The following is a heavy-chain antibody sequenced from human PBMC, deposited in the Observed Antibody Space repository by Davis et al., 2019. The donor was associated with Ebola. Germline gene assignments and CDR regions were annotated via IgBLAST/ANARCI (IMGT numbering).Heavy chain of an antibody. J-gene: IGHJ4*02. D-gene: IGHD3-10*01. Sequence: GESLKISCAASGFTFSSYGMHWVRQAPGKGLEWVAVISYDGSNKYYADSVKGRFTISRDNSKNTLYLQMNSLRAEDTAVYYCAKSALNMVRGVINPRLDYWGQGTLVTVSS. V-gene: IGHV3-30*18. CDR1: GFTFSSYG. CDR3: AKSALNMVRGVINPRLDY. CDR2: ISYDGSNK.